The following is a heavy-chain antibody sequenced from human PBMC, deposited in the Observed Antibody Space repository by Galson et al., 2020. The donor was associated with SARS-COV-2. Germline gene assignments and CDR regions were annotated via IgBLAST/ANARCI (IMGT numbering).Heavy chain of an antibody. CDR2: INKNGGST. Sequence: GGSLRLSCAASGVTFDDYGMSWVRQIPGKGLAWVCGINKNGGSTNHADSVRGRFTISRDNAKNSLYLQMNSLRAEDTALYFCARGYLAGPFDIWAQGTMVTVSS. CDR1: GVTFDDYG. D-gene: IGHD2-2*01. CDR3: ARGYLAGPFDI. V-gene: IGHV3-20*04. J-gene: IGHJ3*02.